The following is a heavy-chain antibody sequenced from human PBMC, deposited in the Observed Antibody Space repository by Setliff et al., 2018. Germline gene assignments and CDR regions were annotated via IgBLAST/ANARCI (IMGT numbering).Heavy chain of an antibody. CDR2: IYVTEST. CDR1: GASISSNY. Sequence: PSETLSLTCSVSGASISSNYWSWIRQSPGKGLEWIGYIYVTESTKYNPSLKSRVTLSIDTSKNQFSLKLSSVTAADAALYYCAASRAYTGAVEEWFLPKTFDFWGQGSPVTVSS. J-gene: IGHJ4*02. D-gene: IGHD3-10*01. V-gene: IGHV4-59*12. CDR3: AASRAYTGAVEEWFLPKTFDF.